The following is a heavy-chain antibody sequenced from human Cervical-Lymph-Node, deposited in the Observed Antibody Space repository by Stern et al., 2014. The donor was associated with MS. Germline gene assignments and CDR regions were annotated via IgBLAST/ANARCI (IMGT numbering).Heavy chain of an antibody. CDR3: ATLRGGSWYGVDV. CDR1: GASINSSNYY. CDR2: IYDRGNT. V-gene: IGHV4-39*02. J-gene: IGHJ6*02. Sequence: QVQLQESGPGLVKPSETLSLTCTVSGASINSSNYYWGWIRQPPGKGLEWIGSIYDRGNTDTNPSLKSRLTISVDTSKNHFSLRLSSVTAADTAVYYCATLRGGSWYGVDVWGQGTTVTVSS. D-gene: IGHD2-15*01.